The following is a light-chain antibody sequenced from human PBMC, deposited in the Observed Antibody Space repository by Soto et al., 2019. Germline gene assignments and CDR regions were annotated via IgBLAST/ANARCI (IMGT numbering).Light chain of an antibody. CDR3: SLYTSENAYV. CDR1: SSNIGRNS. Sequence: QSVLTQAPSVSGNPGERVTITCSGSSSNIGRNSVNWYQHLPGTAPKLLTHGNNHRPSGVPDRFSGSKSGTSASLAISGLQAADEADYYCSLYTSENAYVFGTGTKVTVL. CDR2: GNN. V-gene: IGLV1-44*01. J-gene: IGLJ1*01.